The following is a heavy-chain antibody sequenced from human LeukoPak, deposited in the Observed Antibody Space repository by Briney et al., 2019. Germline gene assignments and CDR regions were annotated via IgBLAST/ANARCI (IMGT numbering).Heavy chain of an antibody. V-gene: IGHV3-7*02. CDR3: ARNYGGYSH. Sequence: GGSLGLSCPASGFTIRSYFMTWVGQAPGKGLEWVANIQQDGSEQYYVYSVKGRFTISRDNAKNSLYLQMNSLRAEDTALYYCARNYGGYSHWGQGTLVTVSS. CDR1: GFTIRSYF. D-gene: IGHD4-23*01. J-gene: IGHJ4*02. CDR2: IQQDGSEQ.